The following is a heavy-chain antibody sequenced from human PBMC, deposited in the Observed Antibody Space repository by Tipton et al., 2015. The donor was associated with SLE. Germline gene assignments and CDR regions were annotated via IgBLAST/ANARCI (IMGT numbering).Heavy chain of an antibody. CDR1: GGSFSGYY. J-gene: IGHJ4*02. D-gene: IGHD3-3*01. V-gene: IGHV4-59*01. Sequence: GLVKPSQTLSLTCTVYGGSFSGYYWSWIRQSPGKGMEWIGYVYHTGNTNYNPSLKSRLTISIDASKNQFSLKLSSVTAADTALYYCATSPTSFWSSYYDFWGQGILVTVSS. CDR2: VYHTGNT. CDR3: ATSPTSFWSSYYDF.